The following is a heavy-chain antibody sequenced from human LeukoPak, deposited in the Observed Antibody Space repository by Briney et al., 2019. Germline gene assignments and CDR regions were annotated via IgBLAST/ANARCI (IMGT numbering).Heavy chain of an antibody. J-gene: IGHJ4*02. V-gene: IGHV3-53*01. CDR1: GFSFSSYS. CDR2: IYSGGST. Sequence: GGSLRLSCAASGFSFSSYSMNWVRQAPGKGLEWVSVIYSGGSTYYADSVKGRFTISRDNSKNTLYLQMNSLRAEDTAVYYCARDLSYDSSGYQSFDYWGQGTLVTVSS. D-gene: IGHD3-22*01. CDR3: ARDLSYDSSGYQSFDY.